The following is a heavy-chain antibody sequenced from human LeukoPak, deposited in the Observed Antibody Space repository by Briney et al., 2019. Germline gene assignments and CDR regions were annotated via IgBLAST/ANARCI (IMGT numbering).Heavy chain of an antibody. D-gene: IGHD6-19*01. Sequence: GGSLRLSCAASGFTFSSYSMNWVRQAPGKGLEWVSSISSSSSYIYYADSVKGRFTISRDNAKNSLYLQMNRLRAEDTAVYYCARDMASGWYFKAGESDAFDIWGQGTMVTVSS. CDR2: ISSSSSYI. CDR1: GFTFSSYS. V-gene: IGHV3-21*01. J-gene: IGHJ3*02. CDR3: ARDMASGWYFKAGESDAFDI.